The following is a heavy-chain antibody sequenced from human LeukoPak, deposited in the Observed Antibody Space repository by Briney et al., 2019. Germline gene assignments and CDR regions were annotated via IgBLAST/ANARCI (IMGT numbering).Heavy chain of an antibody. CDR1: GYTFTGYY. CDR2: INPNSGGT. CDR3: ARGSDGFNRRWFDP. Sequence: ASVKVSCKASGYTFTGYYMHWVRQAPGQGIEWMGWINPNSGGTNYAQKFQGRVTMTRDTSISTAYMELSRLRSDDTAVYYCARGSDGFNRRWFDPWGQGTLVTVSS. D-gene: IGHD5-24*01. J-gene: IGHJ5*02. V-gene: IGHV1-2*02.